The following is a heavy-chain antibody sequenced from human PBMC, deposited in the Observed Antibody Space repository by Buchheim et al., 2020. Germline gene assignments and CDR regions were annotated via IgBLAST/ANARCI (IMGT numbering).Heavy chain of an antibody. CDR2: INPSGGST. D-gene: IGHD3-3*01. CDR3: ARDQGIYEFWSGSLRSYYFDY. CDR1: GYTFTSYY. J-gene: IGHJ4*02. V-gene: IGHV1-46*01. Sequence: QVQLVQSGAEVKKPGASVKVSCKASGYTFTSYYMHWVRQPPGQGLEWMGIINPSGGSTSYAQKFQGGVTMTRDTSTSTVFMELSSLRSEDTAVYYCARDQGIYEFWSGSLRSYYFDYWGQGTL.